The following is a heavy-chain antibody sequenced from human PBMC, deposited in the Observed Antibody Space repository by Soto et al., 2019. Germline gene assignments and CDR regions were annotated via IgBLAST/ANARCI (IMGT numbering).Heavy chain of an antibody. D-gene: IGHD4-4*01. J-gene: IGHJ4*02. V-gene: IGHV3-11*01. Sequence: GGSLRLSCAASGFTFSDYYMSWIRQASGKGLEWVSYISSSGSTIYYADSVKGRFTISRDNAKNSLYLQMNSLRAEDTAVYYCARDRRRWSSNYSESLRYWGQGTLVTVSS. CDR2: ISSSGSTI. CDR3: ARDRRRWSSNYSESLRY. CDR1: GFTFSDYY.